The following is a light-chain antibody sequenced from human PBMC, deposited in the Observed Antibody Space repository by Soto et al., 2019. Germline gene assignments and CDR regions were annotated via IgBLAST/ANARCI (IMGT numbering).Light chain of an antibody. CDR2: GNS. V-gene: IGLV1-40*01. CDR3: QSYDSSLSGSGV. Sequence: QSVLTQPPSVSGAPGQRVTISCTGSSSNIGAGYDVHWYQQLPETAPKLLIYGNSNRPSGVPDRFSGSKSGTSASLAITGLQAEDEADYYCQSYDSSLSGSGVFGGGTKVTVL. J-gene: IGLJ2*01. CDR1: SSNIGAGYD.